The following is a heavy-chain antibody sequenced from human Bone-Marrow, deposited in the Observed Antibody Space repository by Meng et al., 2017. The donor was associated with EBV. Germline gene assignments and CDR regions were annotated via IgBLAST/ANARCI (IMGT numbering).Heavy chain of an antibody. V-gene: IGHV1-69*01. Sequence: GQAGAGGKKAWSWVKVSGKTSGGPFRGDAISWVRQAPGQGLEWIGGLIPMSDAPHYAQKFQGRVTITADESTSTHYMDLSGLRSEDTAVYYCARDLTPVAIGDPRYFDYWGQGTLVTVSS. J-gene: IGHJ4*02. CDR1: GGPFRGDA. CDR2: LIPMSDAP. D-gene: IGHD2-21*01. CDR3: ARDLTPVAIGDPRYFDY.